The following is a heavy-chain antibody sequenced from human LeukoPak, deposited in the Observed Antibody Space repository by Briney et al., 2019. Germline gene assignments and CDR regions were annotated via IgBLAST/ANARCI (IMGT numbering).Heavy chain of an antibody. V-gene: IGHV4-59*01. D-gene: IGHD3-16*01. CDR3: ARGGRLGGDY. Sequence: SETLSLTCTVSGGSITGYYWSWIRQPPGKGLEWIGYIYYSGSTNYNPSLKSRVTMLVDTSKNQFSLKLSSVTAADTAVYYCARGGRLGGDYWGQGTLVTVSA. CDR1: GGSITGYY. J-gene: IGHJ4*02. CDR2: IYYSGST.